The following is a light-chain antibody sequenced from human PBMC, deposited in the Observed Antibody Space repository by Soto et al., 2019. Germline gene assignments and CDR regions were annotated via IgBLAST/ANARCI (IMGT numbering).Light chain of an antibody. CDR2: VAS. J-gene: IGKJ2*01. Sequence: DIQMTQSPSSLSASVGDAVTITCRASQTINSYLNWYQQRPGKAHKLLICVASTLQSGVSLRFSGSGFGTDFTLTITSVQPEDFATYYCQQSYGSPYTFGQGTKWEIK. CDR1: QTINSY. CDR3: QQSYGSPYT. V-gene: IGKV1-39*01.